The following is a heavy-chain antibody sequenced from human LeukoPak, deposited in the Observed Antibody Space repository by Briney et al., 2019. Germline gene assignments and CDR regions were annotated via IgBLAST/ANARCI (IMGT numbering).Heavy chain of an antibody. CDR3: AKASYYYYNGMDV. V-gene: IGHV3-23*01. J-gene: IGHJ6*02. CDR1: GFTFSSYA. CDR2: ISGSGGST. Sequence: GGSLGLSCAASGFTFSSYAMSWVRQAPGKGLEWVSAISGSGGSTYYADSVKGRFTISRDNSKNTVYLQMNSLRAEDTALYHCAKASYYYYNGMDVWGQGTTVTVSS.